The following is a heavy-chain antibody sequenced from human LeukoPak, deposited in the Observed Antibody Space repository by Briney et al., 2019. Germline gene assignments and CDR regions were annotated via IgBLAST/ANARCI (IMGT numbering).Heavy chain of an antibody. CDR1: GFTFSSYG. V-gene: IGHV3-33*01. D-gene: IGHD6-19*01. CDR3: ATLAIAVAGTGNLPFDY. CDR2: IWYDGSNK. Sequence: PGGSLRLSCAASGFTFSSYGMHWVRQAPGKGLEWVAVIWYDGSNKYYADSVKGRFTISRDNSKNTLYLQMNSLRAEDTAVYYCATLAIAVAGTGNLPFDYWGPGTLVTVSS. J-gene: IGHJ4*02.